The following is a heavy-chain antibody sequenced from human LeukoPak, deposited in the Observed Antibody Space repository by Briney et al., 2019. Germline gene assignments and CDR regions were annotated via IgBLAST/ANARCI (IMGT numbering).Heavy chain of an antibody. CDR2: IYHSGST. J-gene: IGHJ3*02. Sequence: SETLSLTCTVSGYSISSGYYWGWIRQPPGTGLEWIGSIYHSGSTYYNPSLKSRVTISVDTSKNQFSLKLSSVTAADTAVYYCARVVRVGATIPYAFDIWGQGTMVTVSS. V-gene: IGHV4-38-2*02. CDR3: ARVVRVGATIPYAFDI. D-gene: IGHD1-26*01. CDR1: GYSISSGYY.